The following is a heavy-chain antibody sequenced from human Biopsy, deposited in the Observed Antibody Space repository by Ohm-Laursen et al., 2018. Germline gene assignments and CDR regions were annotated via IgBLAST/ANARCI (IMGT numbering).Heavy chain of an antibody. D-gene: IGHD5-24*01. Sequence: QTLSLTCAVSAGSVSSSSYYWSWIRQPPGQGLEWIGYIHNTGSTNYNPSLKSRVSISVDTSKNQFSLELSSVTAADTAVYFCARSLLMASLNWFDPWGQGTLVTVTS. CDR2: IHNTGST. V-gene: IGHV4-61*01. CDR3: ARSLLMASLNWFDP. J-gene: IGHJ5*02. CDR1: AGSVSSSSYY.